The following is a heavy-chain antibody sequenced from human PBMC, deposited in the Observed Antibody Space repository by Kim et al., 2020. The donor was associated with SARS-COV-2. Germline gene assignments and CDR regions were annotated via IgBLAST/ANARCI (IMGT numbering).Heavy chain of an antibody. Sequence: GGSLRLSCTASGFTVSSYYMSWVRQAPGKGLEWVAVIYSGGNACYADSVTGLFTSSRDNCKNTMSLQKIKLSSEDTAEYDGACGSSSSTSCYNYYMDVW. CDR1: GFTVSSYY. CDR2: IYSGGNA. CDR3: ACGSSSSTSCYNYYMDV. J-gene: IGHJ6*03. V-gene: IGHV3-53*01. D-gene: IGHD2-2*02.